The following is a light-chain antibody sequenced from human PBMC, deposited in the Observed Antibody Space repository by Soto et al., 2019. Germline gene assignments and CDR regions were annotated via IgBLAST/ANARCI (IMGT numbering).Light chain of an antibody. CDR3: HQYNNWPRT. CDR2: GAS. J-gene: IGKJ1*01. CDR1: QSVSSN. Sequence: EVAVTQSPATLSVSPGERVTLSCRASQSVSSNLAWYQQKPGRAPRLLIYGASTRDTGIPARFSGSGSGTEFTLTISSLQSEDFAVYYCHQYNNWPRTFGRGTKVEIK. V-gene: IGKV3-15*01.